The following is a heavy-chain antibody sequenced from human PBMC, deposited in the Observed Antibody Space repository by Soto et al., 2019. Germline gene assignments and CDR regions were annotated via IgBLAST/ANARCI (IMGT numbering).Heavy chain of an antibody. D-gene: IGHD3-10*01. CDR2: VHYTGQT. J-gene: IGHJ4*02. CDR1: DGSIGSTNHY. V-gene: IGHV4-39*01. CDR3: ARLPDVMVRQTYFDS. Sequence: PSETLSLTCSVSDGSIGSTNHYWVLIRQPPGKGFEWIGIVHYTGQTYYDPSLKSRVTVSVDTSQNQFSLRLTSVTAADTSVYYCARLPDVMVRQTYFDSCGQGTLVTVSS.